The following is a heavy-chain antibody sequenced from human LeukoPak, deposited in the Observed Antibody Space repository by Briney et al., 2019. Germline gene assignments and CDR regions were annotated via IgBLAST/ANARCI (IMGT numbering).Heavy chain of an antibody. Sequence: GGSLRLSCAASGFTFSSYAMSWVRQAPGKGLDWVSAISGSGGSTYYADSVKGRFTISRDNSKNTLYLQMNSLRAEDTAVYYCAKVYGDYLTSYFDYWGREPWSPSPQ. CDR1: GFTFSSYA. CDR2: ISGSGGST. J-gene: IGHJ4*02. CDR3: AKVYGDYLTSYFDY. D-gene: IGHD4-17*01. V-gene: IGHV3-23*01.